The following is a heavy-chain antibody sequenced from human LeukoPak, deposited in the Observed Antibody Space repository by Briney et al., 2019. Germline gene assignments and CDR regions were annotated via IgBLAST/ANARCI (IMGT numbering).Heavy chain of an antibody. Sequence: TSETLSLTCTVSGDSVSGVYWSWIRQPPGKGLEWIGYIYDSGSTNYNPSLKSRVTISVDTSKNQFSLKLSSVTAADTAVYYCATRDSSSLKVDYWGQGTLVTVSS. CDR2: IYDSGST. D-gene: IGHD6-13*01. J-gene: IGHJ4*02. CDR3: ATRDSSSLKVDY. CDR1: GDSVSGVY. V-gene: IGHV4-59*08.